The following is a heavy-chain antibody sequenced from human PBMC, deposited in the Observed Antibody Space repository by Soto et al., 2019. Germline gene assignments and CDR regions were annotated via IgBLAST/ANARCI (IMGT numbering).Heavy chain of an antibody. D-gene: IGHD4-17*01. Sequence: QPGGSLRLSCAASGFSVSRYSMMWVRQPPGRGQEWVAGITGSVGDIRYADPGKGRFTSSKDNSKNTLYLQMNSMPADDPAIYEFAKDAVYGDGLWVGCNWGQGTMVTVSS. J-gene: IGHJ4*02. CDR2: ITGSVGDI. CDR3: AKDAVYGDGLWVGCN. CDR1: GFSVSRYS. V-gene: IGHV3-23*01.